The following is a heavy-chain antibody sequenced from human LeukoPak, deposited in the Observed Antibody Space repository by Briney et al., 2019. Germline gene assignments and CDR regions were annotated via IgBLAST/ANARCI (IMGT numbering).Heavy chain of an antibody. J-gene: IGHJ5*02. D-gene: IGHD4-23*01. V-gene: IGHV5-51*01. CDR1: GYRFTNYW. CDR3: ARHPGGNSLGWFDP. CDR2: IYPGDSAT. Sequence: GESLKISCQGSGYRFTNYWIGWVRQMPGKGLEWMGIIYPGDSATTYSPSFQGQVTISADKSISTAYLQWSSLKASDTAVYYCARHPGGNSLGWFDPWGQGTLVTVSS.